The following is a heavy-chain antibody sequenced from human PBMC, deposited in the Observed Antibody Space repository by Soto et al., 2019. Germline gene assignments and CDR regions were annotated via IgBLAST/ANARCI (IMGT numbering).Heavy chain of an antibody. CDR1: GGTFSSYS. CDR3: ARGYDSSGYYYRFDY. D-gene: IGHD3-22*01. J-gene: IGHJ4*02. Sequence: GASVKVSCKASGGTFSSYSISWVLQAPGQGLEWMGGIIPIFGTANYAQKFQGRVTITADESTSTAYMELSSLRSEDTAVYYCARGYDSSGYYYRFDYWGQGTLVTVSS. V-gene: IGHV1-69*13. CDR2: IIPIFGTA.